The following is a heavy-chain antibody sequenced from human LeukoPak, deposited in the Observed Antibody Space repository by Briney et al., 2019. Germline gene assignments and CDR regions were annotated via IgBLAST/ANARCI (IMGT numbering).Heavy chain of an antibody. V-gene: IGHV4-39*07. J-gene: IGHJ6*03. CDR1: GVSVSGTNYY. Sequence: SETLSLTCSVSGVSVSGTNYYWAWIRQPPEKGLEWIGTIYYSGSTYYNVSLKSRVTISVDTSKNQFSLNLNSVTAADTAVYYCARGLGAIFGVVIVYYYMDVWGKGTTVTVSS. CDR3: ARGLGAIFGVVIVYYYMDV. CDR2: IYYSGST. D-gene: IGHD3-3*01.